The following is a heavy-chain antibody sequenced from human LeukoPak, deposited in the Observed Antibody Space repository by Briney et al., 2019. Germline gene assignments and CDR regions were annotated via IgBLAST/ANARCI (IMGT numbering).Heavy chain of an antibody. CDR3: ARDSALIVGASPYYYYYYMDV. J-gene: IGHJ6*03. D-gene: IGHD1-26*01. Sequence: ASVKVSCKASGGTFSSYAISWVRQAPGQGLEWMGRIIPIFGTANYAQMFQGRVTITTYESTSTAYMELSSLRSEDTAVYYCARDSALIVGASPYYYYYYMDVWGKGTTVTVSS. CDR1: GGTFSSYA. V-gene: IGHV1-69*05. CDR2: IIPIFGTA.